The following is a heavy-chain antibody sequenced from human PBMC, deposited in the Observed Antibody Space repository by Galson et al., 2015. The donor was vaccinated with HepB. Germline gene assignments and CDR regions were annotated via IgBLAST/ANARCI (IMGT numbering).Heavy chain of an antibody. CDR3: ARDWRTVVVTAIHNWFDP. Sequence: SVKVSCKASGGPFSSYTISWVRQAPGQGLEWMGRIIPSLDMANYAQKFQGRVTITADKVTNTAYMELSSLRSEDTALYYCARDWRTVVVTAIHNWFDPWGQGTLVTVSS. D-gene: IGHD2-21*02. V-gene: IGHV1-69*04. CDR1: GGPFSSYT. J-gene: IGHJ5*02. CDR2: IIPSLDMA.